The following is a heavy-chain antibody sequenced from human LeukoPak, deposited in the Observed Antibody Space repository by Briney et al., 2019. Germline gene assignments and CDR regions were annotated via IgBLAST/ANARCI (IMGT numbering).Heavy chain of an antibody. CDR2: IYYSGST. CDR1: GGSISSSSYY. V-gene: IGHV4-39*07. J-gene: IGHJ4*02. D-gene: IGHD1-1*01. Sequence: SETLSLTCTVSGGSISSSSYYWGWIRQPPGQGLEWIGSIYYSGSTYYNPSLKSRVTISVDTSKYQFFLKLSAETAAYTAVYYCARLSSPWKFDYWGQGTLVTVSS. CDR3: ARLSSPWKFDY.